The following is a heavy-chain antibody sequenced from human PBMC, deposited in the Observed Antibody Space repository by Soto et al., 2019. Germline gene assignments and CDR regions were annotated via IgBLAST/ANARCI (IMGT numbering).Heavy chain of an antibody. Sequence: SETLSLTCTVSGGSISSYYWSWIRQPPGKGLEWIGYIYYSGSTNYNPSHKSRDTISVETSKNQFSLKLSSVTAADTAVYYCARNLGYSYGFPFDYWGQGTLVTVS. CDR2: IYYSGST. CDR1: GGSISSYY. J-gene: IGHJ4*02. CDR3: ARNLGYSYGFPFDY. D-gene: IGHD5-18*01. V-gene: IGHV4-59*01.